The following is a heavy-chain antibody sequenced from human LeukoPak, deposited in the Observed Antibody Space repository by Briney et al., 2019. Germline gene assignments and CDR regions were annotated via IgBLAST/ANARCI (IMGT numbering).Heavy chain of an antibody. D-gene: IGHD3-16*02. J-gene: IGHJ4*02. CDR2: ISYDGSNK. CDR1: GFTFSSYA. V-gene: IGHV3-30-3*01. CDR3: ARDLSWYFDY. Sequence: GGSLGLSCAASGFTFSSYAMHWVRQAPGKGLEWVAVISYDGSNKYYADSVKGRFTISRDNSKNTLYLQMNSLRAEDTAVYYCARDLSWYFDYWGQGTLVTVSS.